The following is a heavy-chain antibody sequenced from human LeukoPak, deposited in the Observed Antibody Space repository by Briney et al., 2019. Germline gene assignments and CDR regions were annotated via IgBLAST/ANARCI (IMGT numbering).Heavy chain of an antibody. D-gene: IGHD3-22*01. V-gene: IGHV3-23*01. Sequence: GGSLRLSCAASKFTFDNYAMSWVRPAPGKGLEWVSSTSSSGDITFYAHSVKARFTISRDNLNYALYRQMNSLRAEDAAVYYCAKDRRTYYESNGHYYRRDGDYWGQGTLVTVS. CDR3: AKDRRTYYESNGHYYRRDGDY. J-gene: IGHJ4*02. CDR1: KFTFDNYA. CDR2: TSSSGDIT.